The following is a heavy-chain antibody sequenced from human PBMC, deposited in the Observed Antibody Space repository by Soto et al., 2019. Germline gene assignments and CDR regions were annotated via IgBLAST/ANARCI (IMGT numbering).Heavy chain of an antibody. CDR2: TDYRSKWYN. J-gene: IGHJ6*03. CDR3: ARNPDWEFYYYYYLGI. V-gene: IGHV6-1*01. Sequence: SRSLEWLGRTDYRSKWYNDYAVSVKSRITINPDTSKNQFSLQLNSVTPEDTAVYYCARNPDWEFYYYYYLGIWGKGTTVTVSS. D-gene: IGHD3-10*01.